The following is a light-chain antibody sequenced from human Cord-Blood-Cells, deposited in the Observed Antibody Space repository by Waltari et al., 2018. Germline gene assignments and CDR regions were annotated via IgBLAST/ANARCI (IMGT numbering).Light chain of an antibody. CDR2: EVS. V-gene: IGLV2-14*01. CDR3: SSYTSSSTLVV. CDR1: SSDVGGYNY. Sequence: QSALTQPASVSGSPGQSITISCTGTSSDVGGYNYVSWYQQHPGKAPKLLIYEVSNRPSGVSNRFSGSQSGHTASLTISVLQADDEADYYCSSYTSSSTLVVFGGGTKLTVL. J-gene: IGLJ2*01.